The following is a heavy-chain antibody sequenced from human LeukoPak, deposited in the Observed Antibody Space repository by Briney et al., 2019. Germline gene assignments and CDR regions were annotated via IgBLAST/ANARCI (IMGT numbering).Heavy chain of an antibody. CDR3: ASGYYYDSSGYFDY. CDR1: GFTFSSYA. J-gene: IGHJ4*02. D-gene: IGHD3-22*01. CDR2: ISYDGSNK. V-gene: IGHV3-30*04. Sequence: GGSLRLSCAAPGFTFSSYAMHWVRQAPGKGLEWVAVISYDGSNKYYADSVKGRFTISRDNSKNTLYLQMNSLRAEDTAVYYCASGYYYDSSGYFDYWGQGTLVTVSS.